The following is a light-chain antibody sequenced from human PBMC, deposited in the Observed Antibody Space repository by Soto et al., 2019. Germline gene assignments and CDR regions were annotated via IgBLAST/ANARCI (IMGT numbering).Light chain of an antibody. V-gene: IGKV1-39*01. Sequence: DIHVTQSPSSLSASVGDRVTITCRASQSINSFLNWYQQKPGKAPQILIYAASSLQSGVPSRFGGSGSGTDFTLPSSSLQSEDFATYYCQQSYTTPPTFGGGTKVEFK. CDR3: QQSYTTPPT. CDR2: AAS. CDR1: QSINSF. J-gene: IGKJ4*01.